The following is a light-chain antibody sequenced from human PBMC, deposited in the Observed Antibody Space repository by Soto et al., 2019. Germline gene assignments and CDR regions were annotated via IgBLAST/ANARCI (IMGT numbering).Light chain of an antibody. CDR1: SSDFGAYNY. V-gene: IGLV2-14*03. CDR3: CSYTSSSSLV. J-gene: IGLJ1*01. Sequence: QSALTQPASVSGSPGQSITISCTGTSSDFGAYNYVSWYQQYPGKAPKLMIYDVTSRPSGVSNRFSGSKSGNAASLTISGLQAEDEADYYCCSYTSSSSLVFGTGTKVTVL. CDR2: DVT.